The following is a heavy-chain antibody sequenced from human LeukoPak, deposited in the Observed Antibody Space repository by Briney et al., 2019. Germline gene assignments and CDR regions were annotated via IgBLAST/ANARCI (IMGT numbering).Heavy chain of an antibody. Sequence: ASVKVSCKASGYTFTRSYMHWVRHAPGQGLEWMGWINPNSGGTNYAQKFQGRVTMTRDTSISTAYMELSRLRSDDTAVYYCARGGGSHITIFGVVIPQPYYYYYYMDVWGKGTTVTVSS. CDR3: ARGGGSHITIFGVVIPQPYYYYYYMDV. CDR1: GYTFTRSY. V-gene: IGHV1-2*02. J-gene: IGHJ6*03. CDR2: INPNSGGT. D-gene: IGHD3-3*01.